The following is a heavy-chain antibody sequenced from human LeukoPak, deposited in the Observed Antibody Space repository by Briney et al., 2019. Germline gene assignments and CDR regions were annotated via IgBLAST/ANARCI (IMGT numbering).Heavy chain of an antibody. CDR3: ARDNGNWFDP. D-gene: IGHD2-8*01. CDR1: GGSISSGDYY. Sequence: SETLSLTCTGSGGSISSGDYYWSWIRQPPGKVLEWIGYIYYSGSTYYNPSLKSRVTISVDTSKNQFSLKLSSVTAADTAVYYCARDNGNWFDPWGQGTLVTVSS. V-gene: IGHV4-30-4*08. CDR2: IYYSGST. J-gene: IGHJ5*02.